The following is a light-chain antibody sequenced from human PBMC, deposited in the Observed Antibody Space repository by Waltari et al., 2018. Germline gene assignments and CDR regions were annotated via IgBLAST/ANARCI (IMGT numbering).Light chain of an antibody. CDR1: SSALGGYNF. Sequence: QSALTQPASVSGSPGQSITISCPGTSSALGGYNFVSWYQQHPGKAPKVLIYEGTKRPSGISNRFSGSKSGNTASLTISGLQAEDEADYYCCSYAGRITFVVFGGGTKLTVL. CDR3: CSYAGRITFVV. J-gene: IGLJ2*01. V-gene: IGLV2-23*01. CDR2: EGT.